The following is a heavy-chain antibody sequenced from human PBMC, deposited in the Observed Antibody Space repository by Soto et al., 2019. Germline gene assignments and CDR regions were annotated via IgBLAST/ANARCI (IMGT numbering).Heavy chain of an antibody. D-gene: IGHD6-19*01. CDR2: IYHSGST. J-gene: IGHJ5*02. CDR1: GGSVSSSNW. Sequence: SETLSLTCAVSGGSVSSSNWWSWVRQPPGKGLEWIGEIYHSGSTNYNPSLKSRVTISVDKSKNQFSLKLSSVTAADTAVYYGATIAVAGPEDWFDPWGQGTLVTVSS. CDR3: ATIAVAGPEDWFDP. V-gene: IGHV4-4*02.